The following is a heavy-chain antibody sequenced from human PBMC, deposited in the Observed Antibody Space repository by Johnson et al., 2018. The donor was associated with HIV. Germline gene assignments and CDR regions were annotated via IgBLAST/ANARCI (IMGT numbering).Heavy chain of an antibody. J-gene: IGHJ3*02. CDR1: GFTFSSYA. Sequence: VQLVESGGGVVQPGRSLRLSCAASGFTFSSYAMHWVRQAPGKGLEWVAVISYDGNSKYYADSVRGRFAISRDNSKNALFLQMNSLRAEDTSLYYCARALRDAFDIWGQGTMVIVSS. D-gene: IGHD4-17*01. CDR3: ARALRDAFDI. V-gene: IGHV3-30*09. CDR2: ISYDGNSK.